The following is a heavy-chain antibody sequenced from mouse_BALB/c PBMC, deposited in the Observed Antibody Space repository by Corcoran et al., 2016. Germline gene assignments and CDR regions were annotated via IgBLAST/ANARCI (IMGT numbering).Heavy chain of an antibody. CDR3: ARWDGDFDV. D-gene: IGHD4-1*01. Sequence: EVQLQQSGAELVKPGASVQLSCTAYGFNIKDTYMHWVKQRPERGLKWIGRIDPANGNTKYDPKFQGKATITADTSSNTAYLQLSSLTSEDTAFYYCARWDGDFDVWGAGTTVTVSS. V-gene: IGHV14-3*02. CDR2: IDPANGNT. CDR1: GFNIKDTY. J-gene: IGHJ1*01.